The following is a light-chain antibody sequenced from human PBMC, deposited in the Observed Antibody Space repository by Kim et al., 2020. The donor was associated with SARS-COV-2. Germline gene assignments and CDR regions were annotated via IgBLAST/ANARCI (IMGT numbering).Light chain of an antibody. J-gene: IGLJ3*02. Sequence: QSVLTQPPSVSGAPGQRVTISCTGSSSNIGAGYDVHWYQHLPGTAPKVLIYGNTNRPSGVPDRFSGSKSGTSASLAITGLQAEDEADYYCHSYDSSMRGSMFGGGTQLTVL. CDR3: HSYDSSMRGSM. CDR2: GNT. V-gene: IGLV1-40*01. CDR1: SSNIGAGYD.